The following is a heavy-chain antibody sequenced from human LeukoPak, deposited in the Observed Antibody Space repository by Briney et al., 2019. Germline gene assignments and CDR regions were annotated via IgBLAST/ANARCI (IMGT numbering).Heavy chain of an antibody. J-gene: IGHJ5*02. CDR2: IYTSGST. V-gene: IGHV4-4*07. CDR1: GGSISSYY. D-gene: IGHD3-3*01. CDR3: ARGFLEWSSSTPYNWFDP. Sequence: SETLSLTCTVSGGSISSYYWSWIRQPAGKGLEWIGRIYTSGSTNYNPSLKSRVTMSVDTTRNQFSLKLSSVTAADTAVYYCARGFLEWSSSTPYNWFDPWGQGTLVTVSS.